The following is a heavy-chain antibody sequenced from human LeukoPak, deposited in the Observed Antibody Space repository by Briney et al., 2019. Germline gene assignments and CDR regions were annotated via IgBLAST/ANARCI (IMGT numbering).Heavy chain of an antibody. D-gene: IGHD1-7*01. Sequence: PGGSLRLSCAASGFIFSCYEMTWVRQAPGKGLEWVSYISGSGRTVYYADSVKCRFTISRDSAKNSLYLQMNNLRAEDTAVYYCARDPSDWNYYFDFWGQGTLVTVSS. J-gene: IGHJ4*02. V-gene: IGHV3-48*03. CDR1: GFIFSCYE. CDR3: ARDPSDWNYYFDF. CDR2: ISGSGRTV.